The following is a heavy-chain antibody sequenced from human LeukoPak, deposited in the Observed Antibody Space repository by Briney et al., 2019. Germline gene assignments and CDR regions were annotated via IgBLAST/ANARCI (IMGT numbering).Heavy chain of an antibody. D-gene: IGHD3-10*01. CDR3: ARDGSGSNEGWFDP. J-gene: IGHJ5*02. V-gene: IGHV3-23*01. CDR1: GFTFSSYA. Sequence: PGGSLRLSCAASGFTFSSYAMSWVRQAPGKGLEWVSAISGSGGSTYYADSVKGRFTISRDNSKNTLYLQMNSLRAEDTAVYYCARDGSGSNEGWFDPWGQGTLVTVSS. CDR2: ISGSGGST.